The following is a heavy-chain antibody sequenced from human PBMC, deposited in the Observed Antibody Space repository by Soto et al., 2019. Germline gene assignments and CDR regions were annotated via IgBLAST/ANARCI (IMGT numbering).Heavy chain of an antibody. V-gene: IGHV4-30-4*01. J-gene: IGHJ5*02. CDR1: GYSISSGYY. CDR3: ARQRRGGYWFDP. Sequence: SETLSLTCAVSGYSISSGYYWSWMRQSPGKGLEWIGNIYYSGTTSYNPSLNSRLSISIDTSRNQFSLQVTSVTAADTAIYYCARQRRGGYWFDPWGQGTLVTVSS. CDR2: IYYSGTT.